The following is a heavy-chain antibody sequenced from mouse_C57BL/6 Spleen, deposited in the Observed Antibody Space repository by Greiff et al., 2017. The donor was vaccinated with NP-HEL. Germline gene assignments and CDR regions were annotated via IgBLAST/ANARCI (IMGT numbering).Heavy chain of an antibody. V-gene: IGHV5-17*01. Sequence: EVQGVESGGGLVKPGRSLKLSCAASGFTFSDYGMHWVRQAPEKGLEWVAYISSGSSTIYYADTVKGRFTISRDNAKNTLFLQMTSLRSEDTAMYYCARSFYDGYYNYYAMDYWGQGTSVTVSS. J-gene: IGHJ4*01. CDR3: ARSFYDGYYNYYAMDY. CDR1: GFTFSDYG. CDR2: ISSGSSTI. D-gene: IGHD2-3*01.